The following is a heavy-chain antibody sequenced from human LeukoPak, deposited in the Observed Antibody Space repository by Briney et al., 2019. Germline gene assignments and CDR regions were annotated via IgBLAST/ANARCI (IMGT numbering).Heavy chain of an antibody. V-gene: IGHV1-69*13. CDR1: GGSFSTYA. CDR3: AREGDTAINYFDY. CDR2: IIPIFGTA. Sequence: ASVKVSCKASGGSFSTYAISWVRQAPGQGLEWMGGIIPIFGTANYAQKFQGRVTITADESTSTAYMELSSLRSEDTAVYYCAREGDTAINYFDYWGQGTLVTVSS. J-gene: IGHJ4*02. D-gene: IGHD5-18*01.